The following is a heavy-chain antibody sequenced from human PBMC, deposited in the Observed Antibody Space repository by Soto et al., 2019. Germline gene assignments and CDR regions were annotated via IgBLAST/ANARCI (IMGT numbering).Heavy chain of an antibody. V-gene: IGHV4-59*12. CDR3: ARGGAARPGYYYYYMDV. D-gene: IGHD6-6*01. CDR1: GGSISSYY. J-gene: IGHJ6*03. Sequence: PSETLSLTCTVSGGSISSYYWSWIRQPPGKGLEWIGYIYYSGSTNYNPSLKSRVTISVDTSKNQFSLKLSSVTAADTAVYYCARGGAARPGYYYYYMDVWGKGTTVTVSS. CDR2: IYYSGST.